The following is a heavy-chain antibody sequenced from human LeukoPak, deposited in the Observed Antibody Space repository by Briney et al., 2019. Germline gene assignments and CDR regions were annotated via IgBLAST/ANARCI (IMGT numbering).Heavy chain of an antibody. Sequence: GGSLRLSCAACVFTFSSYAMSWFRQAPGKVLEWVAAISGSGGCRYYADSVKGRFTISRDNSKNTLYLQMNSLRAEDTAVYYCARCTMVRGVIITAPLAYWGQGTLVTVSS. CDR3: ARCTMVRGVIITAPLAY. V-gene: IGHV3-23*01. J-gene: IGHJ4*02. CDR2: ISGSGGCR. D-gene: IGHD3-10*01. CDR1: VFTFSSYA.